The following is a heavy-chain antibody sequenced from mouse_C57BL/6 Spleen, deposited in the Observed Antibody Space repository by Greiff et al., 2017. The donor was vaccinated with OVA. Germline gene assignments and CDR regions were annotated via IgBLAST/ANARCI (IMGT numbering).Heavy chain of an antibody. J-gene: IGHJ4*01. V-gene: IGHV1-61*01. D-gene: IGHD4-1*01. CDR3: ARHSWGVPMDY. Sequence: QVQLQQSGAELVRPGSSVKLSCKASGYTFTSYWMDWVKQRPGQGLEWIGNIYPSDSETPYNQKFKDKATLTVDKSSSTAYMQLSSLTAEDSAVDYCARHSWGVPMDYWGQGTSVTVSS. CDR1: GYTFTSYW. CDR2: IYPSDSET.